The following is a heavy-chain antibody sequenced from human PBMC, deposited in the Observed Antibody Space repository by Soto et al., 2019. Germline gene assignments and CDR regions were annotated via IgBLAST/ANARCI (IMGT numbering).Heavy chain of an antibody. D-gene: IGHD5-18*01. V-gene: IGHV1-69*13. Sequence: GASVKVSCKASGGTFSSYAISWVRQAPGQGLEWMGGIIPIFGTANYAQKFQGRVTITADESTSTAYMELSSLRSEDTAVYYCARGWSDTAMALPFDYWGQGTLVTVSS. CDR3: ARGWSDTAMALPFDY. J-gene: IGHJ4*02. CDR1: GGTFSSYA. CDR2: IIPIFGTA.